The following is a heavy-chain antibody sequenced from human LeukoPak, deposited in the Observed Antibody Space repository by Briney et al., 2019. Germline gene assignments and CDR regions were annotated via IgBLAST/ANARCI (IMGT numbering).Heavy chain of an antibody. CDR1: GFTFTYS. CDR3: ARAFRRGSSPGQYYFDY. CDR2: IGSSSGDI. V-gene: IGHV3-48*01. D-gene: IGHD2/OR15-2a*01. J-gene: IGHJ4*02. Sequence: GGSLRLSCAASGFTFTYSMNWVRRAPGKGLGWVSYIGSSSGDISYADSLKRRFTISRDNAKNSLHLQMNSLRVEDTAVYYCARAFRRGSSPGQYYFDYWGQGTLVTVSS.